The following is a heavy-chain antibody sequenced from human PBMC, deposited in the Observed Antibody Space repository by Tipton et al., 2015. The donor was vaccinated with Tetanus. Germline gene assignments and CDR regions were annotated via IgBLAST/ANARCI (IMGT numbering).Heavy chain of an antibody. V-gene: IGHV5-51*01. CDR2: IYPADSDI. D-gene: IGHD3-16*01. CDR3: ARPLTSVAFGGFAFDV. J-gene: IGHJ3*01. Sequence: QLVQSGAELKKPGESLRISCKGSGYNFISYWTAWVRHMPGKGLEWMGVIYPADSDIRSSPSFQGQVTMSVDKSTSTAYLQWSSLKASDTAIYYCARPLTSVAFGGFAFDVWGQGTLVTVSS. CDR1: GYNFISYW.